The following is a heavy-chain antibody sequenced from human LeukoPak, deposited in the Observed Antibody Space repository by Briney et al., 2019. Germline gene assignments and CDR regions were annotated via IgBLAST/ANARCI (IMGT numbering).Heavy chain of an antibody. J-gene: IGHJ1*01. CDR2: ISHSGNT. CDR3: ARDDYGDPHTRYFQH. V-gene: IGHV4-34*01. Sequence: SETLSLTCAVYGGSFSGYYWSWIRQPPGKGLEWIGEISHSGNTNYNPSLKSRVTISVDTSKNQFSLKLSSVTAADTAVYYCARDDYGDPHTRYFQHWGQGTLVTVSS. D-gene: IGHD4-17*01. CDR1: GGSFSGYY.